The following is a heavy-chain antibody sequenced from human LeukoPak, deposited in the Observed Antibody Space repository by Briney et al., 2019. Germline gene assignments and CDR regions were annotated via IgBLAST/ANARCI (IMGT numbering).Heavy chain of an antibody. V-gene: IGHV4-39*07. D-gene: IGHD2-15*01. J-gene: IGHJ6*03. CDR1: GASISSSNYY. CDR3: ARGRRIVVVLGATRTHRDYYMDV. Sequence: SETLSLTCAVSGASISSSNYYWGWVRQSPGKGLEWIGNIYSSGNTYYNASLKSRVTMYIDTSKNQFSLKLSSVTAADTAVYYCARGRRIVVVLGATRTHRDYYMDVWGKGTTVTVSS. CDR2: IYSSGNT.